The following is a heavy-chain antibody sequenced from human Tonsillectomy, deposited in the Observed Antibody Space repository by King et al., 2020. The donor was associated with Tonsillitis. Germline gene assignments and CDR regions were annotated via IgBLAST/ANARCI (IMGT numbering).Heavy chain of an antibody. CDR3: ARDLKQQLVSVGYFDY. J-gene: IGHJ4*02. CDR2: IKQDGSEK. D-gene: IGHD6-13*01. CDR1: GFTFSSYW. Sequence: VQLVESGGGLVQPGGSLRLSCAASGFTFSSYWMSWVRQAPGKGLEWVANIKQDGSEKYYVDSVKGRFTISRDNAKNSLYLQMNSLRAEDTAVYYCARDLKQQLVSVGYFDYWGQGTLVTVSS. V-gene: IGHV3-7*01.